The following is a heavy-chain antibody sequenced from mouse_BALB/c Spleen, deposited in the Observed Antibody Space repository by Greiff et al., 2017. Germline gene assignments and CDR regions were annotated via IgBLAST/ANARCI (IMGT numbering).Heavy chain of an antibody. CDR3: ARHEGGYYTWFAY. CDR1: GFAFSSYD. Sequence: EVQLQQSGGGLVKPGGSLKLSCAASGFAFSSYDMSWVRQTPEKRLEWVAYISSGGGSTYYPDTVKGRFTISRDNAKNTLYLQMSSLKSEDTAMYYCARHEGGYYTWFAYWGQGTLVTVSA. D-gene: IGHD2-3*01. J-gene: IGHJ3*01. V-gene: IGHV5-12-1*01. CDR2: ISSGGGST.